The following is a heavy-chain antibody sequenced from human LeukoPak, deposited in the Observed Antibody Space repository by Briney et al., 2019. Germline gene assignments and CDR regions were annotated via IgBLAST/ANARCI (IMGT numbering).Heavy chain of an antibody. CDR1: GGTFSSYA. D-gene: IGHD4-17*01. CDR2: IITIFGTA. Sequence: ASVKVSFKASGGTFSSYAISWVRQAPGPGLEWKGGIITIFGTANYAQKGQGRVTITADESTITVYMERSSLRSEDTSVYYCARPYGDYPFYYYGMDVWGQGTTVTVSS. V-gene: IGHV1-69*01. J-gene: IGHJ6*02. CDR3: ARPYGDYPFYYYGMDV.